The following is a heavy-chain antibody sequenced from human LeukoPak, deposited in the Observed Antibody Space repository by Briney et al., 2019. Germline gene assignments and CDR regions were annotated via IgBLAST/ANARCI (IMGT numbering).Heavy chain of an antibody. V-gene: IGHV4-30-2*01. J-gene: IGHJ5*02. D-gene: IGHD3-10*01. Sequence: SEILSLTCAVSGGSISSGGYSWSWIRQPPGKGLEWIGYIYHSGSTYYNPSLKSRVTISVDRSKNQFSLKLSSVTAADTAVYYCARGYYGSTNRWFDPWGQGTLVTASS. CDR2: IYHSGST. CDR3: ARGYYGSTNRWFDP. CDR1: GGSISSGGYS.